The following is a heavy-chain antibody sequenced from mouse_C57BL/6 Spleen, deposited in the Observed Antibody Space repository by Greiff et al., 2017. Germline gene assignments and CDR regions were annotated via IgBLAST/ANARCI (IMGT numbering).Heavy chain of an antibody. D-gene: IGHD1-1*01. J-gene: IGHJ2*01. CDR2: IDPEDGDT. Sequence: EVQLQQSGAELVRPGASVKLSCTASGFNIKDYYMHWVKQRPEQGLEWIGRIDPEDGDTAYAPKFQGKAPMTSATSSSAAYLHLSSLTSEGAAVYYCTLITTGGQGTTLTVSS. CDR1: GFNIKDYY. V-gene: IGHV14-1*01. CDR3: TLITT.